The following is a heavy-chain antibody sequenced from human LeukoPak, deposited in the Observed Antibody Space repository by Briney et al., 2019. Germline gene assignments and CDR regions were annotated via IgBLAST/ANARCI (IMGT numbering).Heavy chain of an antibody. D-gene: IGHD1-14*01. Sequence: RASVKVSCKASGYTFTGYYMRWVRQAPGQGLEWMGWINPNSGGTNYAQKLQGRVTMTTDTSTSTACMELRSLRSDDTAVYYCARETGAYYYYYGMDVWGQGTTVTVSS. CDR1: GYTFTGYY. CDR2: INPNSGGT. J-gene: IGHJ6*02. CDR3: ARETGAYYYYYGMDV. V-gene: IGHV1-2*02.